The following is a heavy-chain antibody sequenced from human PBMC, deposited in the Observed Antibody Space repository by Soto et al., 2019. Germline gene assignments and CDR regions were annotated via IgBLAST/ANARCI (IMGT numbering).Heavy chain of an antibody. CDR2: INHSGST. CDR1: GGSFSGYY. J-gene: IGHJ4*02. CDR3: ARTYYYDSSGYYQQTNFDY. V-gene: IGHV4-34*01. Sequence: SETLSLTCAVYGGSFSGYYWSWIRQPPGKGLEWIGEINHSGSTNYNPSLKSRVTISVDTSKNQFSLKLSSVTAADTAVYYCARTYYYDSSGYYQQTNFDYWGQGTLVTVS. D-gene: IGHD3-22*01.